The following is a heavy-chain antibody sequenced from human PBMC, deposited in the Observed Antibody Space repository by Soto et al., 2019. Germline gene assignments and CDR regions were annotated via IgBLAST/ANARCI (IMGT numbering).Heavy chain of an antibody. Sequence: GGSLRLSCAASGFTFSTYAMSWVRQAPGKGLEWVSAISGSGGSTYYADSVKGRFTISRDNSKNTLYLQMNSLRAEDTAVYYCAKGYCTSNSCYYGMDVWGQGTTVTVSS. CDR3: AKGYCTSNSCYYGMDV. J-gene: IGHJ6*02. CDR2: ISGSGGST. CDR1: GFTFSTYA. V-gene: IGHV3-23*01. D-gene: IGHD2-2*01.